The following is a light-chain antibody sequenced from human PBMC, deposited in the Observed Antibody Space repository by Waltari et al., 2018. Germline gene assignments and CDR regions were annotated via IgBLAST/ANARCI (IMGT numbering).Light chain of an antibody. CDR2: KAS. J-gene: IGKJ4*01. CDR1: QSISKW. CDR3: QQYNSYSLLT. V-gene: IGKV1-5*03. Sequence: DIQMTQSPYTLSAYVGDRVIITCRASQSISKWLDWYQQKPGKAPNLLIYKASTLESGVPSRFSCSGSGTDFTLTISSLQPDDFATYYCQQYNSYSLLTFGGGTKIEIK.